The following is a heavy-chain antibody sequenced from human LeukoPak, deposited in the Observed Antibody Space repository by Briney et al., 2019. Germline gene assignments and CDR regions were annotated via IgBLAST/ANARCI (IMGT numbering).Heavy chain of an antibody. D-gene: IGHD2-21*02. Sequence: GGSLRLSCAASGFTVSSNYMSWVRQAPGKGLEWVSVIYSGGSTYYADSVKGRFTISRDNSKNTLYLQMNSLRAEDTAVYYCASVCGGDCYYWSTPEPWGQGTLVTVSS. CDR3: ASVCGGDCYYWSTPEP. V-gene: IGHV3-53*01. J-gene: IGHJ5*02. CDR1: GFTVSSNY. CDR2: IYSGGST.